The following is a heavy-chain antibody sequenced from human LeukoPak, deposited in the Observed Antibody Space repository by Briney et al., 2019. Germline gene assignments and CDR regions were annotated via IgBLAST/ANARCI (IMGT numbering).Heavy chain of an antibody. J-gene: IGHJ4*02. CDR1: GFTFSSYG. Sequence: QPGGSLRLSCAASGFTFSSYGMHWVRQAPGEGLEWVALIWHDGTNKYYADSVKGRFTISRDDSKNTLYLYVNSLRAEDTAVYYCARDGYSDYDWSGGGQWGQGTLVTVSS. V-gene: IGHV3-33*01. D-gene: IGHD5-12*01. CDR3: ARDGYSDYDWSGGGQ. CDR2: IWHDGTNK.